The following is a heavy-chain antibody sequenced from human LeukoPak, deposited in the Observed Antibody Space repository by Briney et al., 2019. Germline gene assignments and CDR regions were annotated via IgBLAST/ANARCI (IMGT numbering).Heavy chain of an antibody. CDR1: GYTFTSYG. CDR2: ISGYNGNT. D-gene: IGHD6-6*01. Sequence: GASVKVSCKASGYTFTSYGISWERQAPGQGLEWMGWISGYNGNTNYAQKVQGRATMTTDTSTSTAYMELRSLRSDDTAVYYCARASLDSKFAFDIWGQGTMVTVSS. J-gene: IGHJ3*02. CDR3: ARASLDSKFAFDI. V-gene: IGHV1-18*01.